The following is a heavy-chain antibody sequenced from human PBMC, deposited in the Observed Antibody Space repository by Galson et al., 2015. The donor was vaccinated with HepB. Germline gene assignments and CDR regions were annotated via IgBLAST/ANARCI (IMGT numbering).Heavy chain of an antibody. V-gene: IGHV3-30*03. D-gene: IGHD2-21*01. J-gene: IGHJ6*02. CDR2: ISYDGSNK. CDR3: ARDLRPVGKLWSKNYYYYGMDV. Sequence: SLRLSCAASGFTFSSYGMHWVRQAPGKGLEWVAVISYDGSNKYYADSVKGRFTISRDNSKNTLYLQMNSLRAEDTAVYYCARDLRPVGKLWSKNYYYYGMDVWGQGTTVTVSS. CDR1: GFTFSSYG.